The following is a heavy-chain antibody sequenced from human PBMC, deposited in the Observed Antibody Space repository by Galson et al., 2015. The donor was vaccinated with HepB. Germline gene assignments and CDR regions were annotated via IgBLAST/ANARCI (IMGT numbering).Heavy chain of an antibody. CDR3: ARDIYQYGSGSPPFHDY. CDR2: ISFDGSNE. D-gene: IGHD3-10*01. CDR1: GFSFSTYA. J-gene: IGHJ4*02. Sequence: SLRLYCAASGFSFSTYAMHWVRQAPGKGLEWVAIISFDGSNEYYADSVKGRFTISRDNSKNTLYLQMSSLRDEDTAMYYCARDIYQYGSGSPPFHDYWGQGTLVTVSS. V-gene: IGHV3-30-3*01.